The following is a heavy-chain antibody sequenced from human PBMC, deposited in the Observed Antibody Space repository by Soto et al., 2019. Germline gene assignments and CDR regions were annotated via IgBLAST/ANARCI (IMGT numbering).Heavy chain of an antibody. Sequence: ASVTVSCKTSGYSFTHYSIHWMRPAPGQKLEWMGWLSPGHGDTKYSQMLQGRVTFTSDTSPNTAYMELSSMRSKDTAVYYCASFSERPHYYDSSMVPIVDSWGQGTLVTVSS. D-gene: IGHD3-22*01. CDR2: LSPGHGDT. J-gene: IGHJ4*02. CDR1: GYSFTHYS. CDR3: ASFSERPHYYDSSMVPIVDS. V-gene: IGHV1-3*01.